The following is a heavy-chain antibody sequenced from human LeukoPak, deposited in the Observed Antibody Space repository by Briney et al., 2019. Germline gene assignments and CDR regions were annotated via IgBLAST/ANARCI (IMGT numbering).Heavy chain of an antibody. D-gene: IGHD2-15*01. Sequence: GASVKVSCKASGYTFTGYYMHWVRQAPGQGFEWMGWINPNSGATNYAQKFQGRVTMTRDTSISTAYIELSSLRSDDTAVYYCARVLVVVVGINWFDPWGQGTLVTVSS. J-gene: IGHJ5*02. CDR1: GYTFTGYY. V-gene: IGHV1-2*02. CDR3: ARVLVVVVGINWFDP. CDR2: INPNSGAT.